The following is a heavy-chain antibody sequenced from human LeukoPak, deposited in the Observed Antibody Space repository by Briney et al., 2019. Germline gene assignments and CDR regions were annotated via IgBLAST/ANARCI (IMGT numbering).Heavy chain of an antibody. D-gene: IGHD3-16*01. CDR2: INPNSGDT. CDR1: GSTFTDYY. J-gene: IGHJ4*02. V-gene: IGHV1-2*02. CDR3: ARVRYRLAETYIDY. Sequence: ASVTVSCKASGSTFTDYYMHWVRQAPGQGLEWMGWINPNSGDTNYAQKFQGRVTMTRDTSISTAYMELSRLRSDDTAVYYCARVRYRLAETYIDYWGQGTLVTVSS.